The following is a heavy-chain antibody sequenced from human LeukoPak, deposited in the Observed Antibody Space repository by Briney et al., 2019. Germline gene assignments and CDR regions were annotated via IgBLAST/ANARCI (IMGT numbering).Heavy chain of an antibody. J-gene: IGHJ4*02. CDR3: ARARWTSTVTTYYLDY. Sequence: GASVKVSCKASGYSFSDYAVQWVRQAPGQRLEWMGRINAGNGKTKYSQKFQDRVTITRDTSATTAYLDLSSLRSEDTAVYYCARARWTSTVTTYYLDYWGQGTLVTVSS. D-gene: IGHD4-17*01. CDR2: INAGNGKT. V-gene: IGHV1-3*01. CDR1: GYSFSDYA.